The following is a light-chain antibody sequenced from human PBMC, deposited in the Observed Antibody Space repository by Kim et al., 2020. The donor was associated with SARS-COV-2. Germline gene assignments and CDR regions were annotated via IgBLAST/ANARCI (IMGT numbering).Light chain of an antibody. V-gene: IGLV2-8*01. CDR1: SSDVGDYNY. CDR3: SSYVGDNNWV. J-gene: IGLJ7*01. Sequence: QSALTQPPSASGSPGQSVTISCTGTSSDVGDYNYVSWYQQHPGKAPKLMIYEVTKRHSGVPDRFSGSKSGNTASLTVSGLQAEDEADYYCSSYVGDNNWVFGGSTQLTVL. CDR2: EVT.